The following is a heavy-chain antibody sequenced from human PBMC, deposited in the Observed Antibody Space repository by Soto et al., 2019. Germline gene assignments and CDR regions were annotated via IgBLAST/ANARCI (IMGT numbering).Heavy chain of an antibody. CDR1: GGSISSSSYY. V-gene: IGHV4-39*01. J-gene: IGHJ4*02. CDR3: AGQYYDFWSGYYYNFAY. CDR2: IYYSGST. D-gene: IGHD3-3*01. Sequence: SETLSLTCTVSGGSISSSSYYWGWIRQPPGKGLEWIGSIYYSGSTYYNPSLKSRVTISVDTSKNQFSLKLSSVTAADTAVYYCAGQYYDFWSGYYYNFAYWGQGTLVTVSS.